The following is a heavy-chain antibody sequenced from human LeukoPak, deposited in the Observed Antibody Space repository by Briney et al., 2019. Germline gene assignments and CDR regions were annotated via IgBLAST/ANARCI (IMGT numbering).Heavy chain of an antibody. CDR3: AKGVKVPAARTYYYGSGSYYNKRPFDY. Sequence: PGGSLRLSCAASGFTFSSYAMSWVRQAPGKGLEWVSAISGSGGSTYYAGSVKGRFTISRDNSKNTLYLQMNSLRAEDTAVYYCAKGVKVPAARTYYYGSGSYYNKRPFDYGGQGTLVTVSS. J-gene: IGHJ4*02. D-gene: IGHD3-10*01. V-gene: IGHV3-23*01. CDR2: ISGSGGST. CDR1: GFTFSSYA.